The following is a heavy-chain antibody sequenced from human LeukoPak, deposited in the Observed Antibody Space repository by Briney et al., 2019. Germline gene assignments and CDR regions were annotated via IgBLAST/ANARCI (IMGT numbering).Heavy chain of an antibody. V-gene: IGHV3-23*01. CDR1: GGTFSSYA. CDR2: IGGSGVAT. D-gene: IGHD4-17*01. CDR3: TKGEVDGDYTPAF. J-gene: IGHJ4*02. Sequence: SCKASGGTFSSYAMSWVRQAPGKGLEWISGIGGSGVATYYADSVKGRFTISRDNSKNTLHLQMNSLRVDDTAVYYCTKGEVDGDYTPAFWGQGTLVTVSS.